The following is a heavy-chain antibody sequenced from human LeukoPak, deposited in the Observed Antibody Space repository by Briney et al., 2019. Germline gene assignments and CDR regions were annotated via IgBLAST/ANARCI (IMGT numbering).Heavy chain of an antibody. Sequence: GRSLRLSCAASGFTFSSYAMHWVRQAPGKGLEWVAVISYDGSNKYYADSVKGRFTISRDNSKSTLYLQMNSLRAEDTAVYYCAKPPHIWGQGTMVTVSS. CDR3: AKPPHI. J-gene: IGHJ3*02. CDR1: GFTFSSYA. CDR2: ISYDGSNK. V-gene: IGHV3-30*18.